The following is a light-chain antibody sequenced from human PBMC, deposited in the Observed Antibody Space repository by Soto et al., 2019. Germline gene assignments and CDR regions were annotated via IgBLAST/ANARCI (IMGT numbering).Light chain of an antibody. CDR3: QQYYSSLVT. V-gene: IGKV4-1*01. CDR1: RSVLYSSNNKNY. Sequence: DIVMTQSPDSLAVSLGERATINCKSSRSVLYSSNNKNYLSWYQQKPGQPPKLLIYWASTRVSGVPDRFRGSGSGTDVTLTISSLQAEDVAVYYCQQYYSSLVTFGQGTKLEIK. J-gene: IGKJ2*01. CDR2: WAS.